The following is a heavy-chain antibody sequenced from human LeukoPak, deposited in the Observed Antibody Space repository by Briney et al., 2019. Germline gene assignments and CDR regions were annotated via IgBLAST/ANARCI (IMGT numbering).Heavy chain of an antibody. Sequence: GGSLRLSCAASGFTFSGYSMNWVRQAPGKGLEGLGFIRSKAYGGPTEYAASVKGRFNISRDDSKSIAYLQMNSLRTEDTAVYYCSRPRRDGYNSLDYWGQGTLVTVSS. J-gene: IGHJ4*02. CDR1: GFTFSGYS. CDR2: IRSKAYGGPT. CDR3: SRPRRDGYNSLDY. V-gene: IGHV3-49*04. D-gene: IGHD5-24*01.